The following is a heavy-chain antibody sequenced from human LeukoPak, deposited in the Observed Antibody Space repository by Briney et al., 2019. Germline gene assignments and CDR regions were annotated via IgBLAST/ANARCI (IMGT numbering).Heavy chain of an antibody. CDR2: IKQDGSET. CDR3: ASHHAYRYDY. D-gene: IGHD5-18*01. Sequence: GGSLRLSCAASGLTFSSYWMSWVRQAPGKGLEWVANIKQDGSETYYLGSVKGRFTVSRDNAKSSLYLQMNSLRAEDTAVYYCASHHAYRYDYWGQGALVTVSS. CDR1: GLTFSSYW. V-gene: IGHV3-7*01. J-gene: IGHJ4*02.